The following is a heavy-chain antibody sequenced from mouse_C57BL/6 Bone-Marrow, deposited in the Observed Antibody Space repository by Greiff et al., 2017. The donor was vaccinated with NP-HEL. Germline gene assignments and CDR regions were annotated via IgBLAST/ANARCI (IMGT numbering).Heavy chain of an antibody. Sequence: EVQLQQSGPGLAKPSQTLSLTCSVTGYSITSDYWNWIRKFPGNKLEYMGYISYSGSTYYNPSPKSRISITRDTSKNQYYLQLNSENTEDTATYNCAIWGNGGYTCAMDYGGQGTSVTVSS. CDR3: AIWGNGGYTCAMDY. J-gene: IGHJ4*01. CDR1: GYSITSDY. CDR2: ISYSGST. V-gene: IGHV3-8*01. D-gene: IGHD2-3*01.